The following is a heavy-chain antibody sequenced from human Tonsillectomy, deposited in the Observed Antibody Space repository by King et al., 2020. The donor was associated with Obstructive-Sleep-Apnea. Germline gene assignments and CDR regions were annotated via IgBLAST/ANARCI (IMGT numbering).Heavy chain of an antibody. CDR3: ARVACSSTSCDPSDY. D-gene: IGHD2-2*01. V-gene: IGHV3-33*01. CDR2: IWFDGSNK. CDR1: GFIFSNYG. J-gene: IGHJ4*02. Sequence: VQLVESGGGVVQPGRSLRLSCAASGFIFSNYGMHWVRQAPGKGLEWVALIWFDGSNKYYADSVKGRFTISRDNSKNTLYLQMNSLRAEDTAVYYCARVACSSTSCDPSDYWGQGILVTVSS.